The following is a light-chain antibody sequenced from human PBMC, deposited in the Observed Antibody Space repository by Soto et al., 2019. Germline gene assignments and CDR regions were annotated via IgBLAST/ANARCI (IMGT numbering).Light chain of an antibody. Sequence: EIVLTQSPGTLSLSPGERATLSCRASQSVSSNYLAWHQQKPGQAPRLLIYGASSRATGIPDRFSGSGSGTDFTLTISRLEPEDFVVYYCQQYGSSPPWYTFGQGTKLEI. CDR3: QQYGSSPPWYT. J-gene: IGKJ2*01. V-gene: IGKV3-20*01. CDR2: GAS. CDR1: QSVSSNY.